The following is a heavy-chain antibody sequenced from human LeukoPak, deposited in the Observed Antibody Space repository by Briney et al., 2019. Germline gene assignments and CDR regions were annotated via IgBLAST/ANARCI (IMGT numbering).Heavy chain of an antibody. Sequence: GGSLRLSCTASGFTFGDYAMSWVRQAPGKGREWVGFIRSKAYGGTTEYAASVKGRFTISRDDSKSIAYLQMNSLKTEDTAVYYCTRYGSSCFDYWGQGTLVTVSS. V-gene: IGHV3-49*04. CDR2: IRSKAYGGTT. CDR1: GFTFGDYA. D-gene: IGHD6-13*01. CDR3: TRYGSSCFDY. J-gene: IGHJ4*02.